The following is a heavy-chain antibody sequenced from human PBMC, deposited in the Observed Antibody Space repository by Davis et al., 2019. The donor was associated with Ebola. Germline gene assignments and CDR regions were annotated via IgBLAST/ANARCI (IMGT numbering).Heavy chain of an antibody. CDR1: GFTFTDYF. D-gene: IGHD4-17*01. V-gene: IGHV3-11*03. CDR3: ARHVTGDVWYFDL. J-gene: IGHJ2*01. Sequence: GGSLRLSCAASGFTFTDYFMRWTPPAPGKGLEWASYGSRHSLYTNYADSVRGRLTVSRDNSENMLYLQMSTLRAEDTAVYYCARHVTGDVWYFDLWGRGTRVTVSS. CDR2: GSRHSLYT.